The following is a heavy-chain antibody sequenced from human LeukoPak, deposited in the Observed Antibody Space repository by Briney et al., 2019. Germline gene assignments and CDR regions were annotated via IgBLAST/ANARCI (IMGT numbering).Heavy chain of an antibody. J-gene: IGHJ4*02. CDR2: INHSGST. Sequence: SSETLSLTCAVYGGSFSGYYWSWIRQPPGKGLEWIGEINHSGSTNYNPSLKSRVTISVDTSKNQFSLKLSSVTAADTAVYYCARGGGYCSGGSCYEAAGSDFDYWGQGTLVTVSS. V-gene: IGHV4-34*01. CDR3: ARGGGYCSGGSCYEAAGSDFDY. CDR1: GGSFSGYY. D-gene: IGHD2-15*01.